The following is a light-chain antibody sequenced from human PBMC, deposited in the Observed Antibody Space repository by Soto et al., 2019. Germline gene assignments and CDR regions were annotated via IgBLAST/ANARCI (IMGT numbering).Light chain of an antibody. CDR3: QQYGSSLRT. Sequence: EIVLTPSPGTLSLSPGERATLSCRASQSVGGNYLAWYQQKPGQAPRLLVYAASTRATGIPDRFSGSGSGTDFSLTISRLEPEDFAVYYCQQYGSSLRTFGQGTKLEIK. V-gene: IGKV3-20*01. CDR2: AAS. CDR1: QSVGGNY. J-gene: IGKJ2*01.